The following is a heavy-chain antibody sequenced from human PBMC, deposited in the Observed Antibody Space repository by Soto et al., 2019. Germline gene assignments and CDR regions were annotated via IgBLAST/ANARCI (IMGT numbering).Heavy chain of an antibody. J-gene: IGHJ4*02. V-gene: IGHV4-34*01. D-gene: IGHD6-6*01. CDR1: GGSFSGYY. CDR2: INHSGST. CDR3: ARGLRIAARPDYFDY. Sequence: SETLSLTCAVYGGSFSGYYWSWIRQPPGKGLEWIGEINHSGSTNYNPSLKSRVTISVDTSKNQFSLKLSSVTAADTAVYYCARGLRIAARPDYFDYWGQGTLVTVSS.